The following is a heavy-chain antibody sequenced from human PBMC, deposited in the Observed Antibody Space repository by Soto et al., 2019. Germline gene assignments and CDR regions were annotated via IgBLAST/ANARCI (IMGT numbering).Heavy chain of an antibody. CDR3: AREQWGFDS. CDR1: GGSITTNGHY. V-gene: IGHV4-31*03. CDR2: IYYTGNS. D-gene: IGHD6-19*01. J-gene: IGHJ4*02. Sequence: QVQLQESGPELVKPSQTLSLTCSVSGGSITTNGHYWTWIRQHPGQGLEWIAYIYYTGNSYLNPSLKSRLSISFDTSKNQFSLELRSVTAADTAVYYCAREQWGFDSWGQGTLVTVSS.